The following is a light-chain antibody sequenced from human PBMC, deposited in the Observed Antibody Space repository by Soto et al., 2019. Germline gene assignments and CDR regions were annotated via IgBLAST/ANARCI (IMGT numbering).Light chain of an antibody. Sequence: QSVLTQSPSASASLGASVKLTCTLSSGHSSYAIAWHQQQPEKGPRYLMKLNSDGSHNKGDGIPDRFSGSSFGAERYLTISSLQSEDEADYYCQTWGTGIQVFGGGTKVTVL. J-gene: IGLJ2*01. CDR1: SGHSSYA. CDR3: QTWGTGIQV. CDR2: LNSDGSH. V-gene: IGLV4-69*01.